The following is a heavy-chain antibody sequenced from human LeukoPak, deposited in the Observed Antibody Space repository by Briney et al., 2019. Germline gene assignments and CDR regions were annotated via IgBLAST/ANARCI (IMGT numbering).Heavy chain of an antibody. V-gene: IGHV4-59*01. CDR3: ARERRDGYNPFDY. CDR1: GGSINSYY. CDR2: IYYSGST. J-gene: IGHJ4*02. Sequence: SETLPLTCTVSGGSINSYYWSWIRQPPGKGLEWIGYIYYSGSTNYNPSLKSRATISVDTSKNQFSLKLSSVTAADTAVYYCARERRDGYNPFDYWGQGTLVTVSS. D-gene: IGHD5-24*01.